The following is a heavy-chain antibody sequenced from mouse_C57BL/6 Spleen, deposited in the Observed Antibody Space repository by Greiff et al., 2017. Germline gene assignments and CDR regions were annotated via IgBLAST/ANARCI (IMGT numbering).Heavy chain of an antibody. CDR1: GYTFTSYW. CDR3: ARSGSSSWYFDY. V-gene: IGHV1-59*01. J-gene: IGHJ2*01. D-gene: IGHD1-1*01. Sequence: VQLQQPGAELVRPGTSVKLSCKASGYTFTSYWMHWVKQRPGQGLEWIGVIDPSDSYTNYNPKFKGKATLTVDTSSSTAYMQLSSLTSEDSAVYYCARSGSSSWYFDYWGQGTTLTVSS. CDR2: IDPSDSYT.